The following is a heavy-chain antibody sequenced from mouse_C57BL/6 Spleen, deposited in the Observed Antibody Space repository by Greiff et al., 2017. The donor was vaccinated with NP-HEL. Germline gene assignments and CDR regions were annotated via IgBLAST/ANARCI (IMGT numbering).Heavy chain of an antibody. Sequence: VQLQQPGAELVKPGASVKLSCKASGYTFTSYWMHWVKQRPGQGLEWIGMIHPNSGRTNYTEKFKSKATLTVDKSSSTAYMQLSSLTSEDSAVYYCARLETWTVDYWGQGTTLTVSS. CDR2: IHPNSGRT. J-gene: IGHJ2*01. CDR1: GYTFTSYW. CDR3: ARLETWTVDY. V-gene: IGHV1-64*01.